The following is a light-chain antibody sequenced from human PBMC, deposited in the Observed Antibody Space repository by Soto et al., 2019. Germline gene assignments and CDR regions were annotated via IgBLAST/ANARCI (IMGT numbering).Light chain of an antibody. J-gene: IGKJ3*01. CDR2: DAS. CDR3: HQAHSFTFT. CDR1: QDIRSS. V-gene: IGKV1-12*01. Sequence: DIHMTQSPSAVSASVGDIFTITCRASQDIRSSLAWYQQKTGKAPKLLISDASRLQSGVPSTLRGSGSGTDLSITISSMKNEDFETYYCHQAHSFTFTFGPGTKVDIK.